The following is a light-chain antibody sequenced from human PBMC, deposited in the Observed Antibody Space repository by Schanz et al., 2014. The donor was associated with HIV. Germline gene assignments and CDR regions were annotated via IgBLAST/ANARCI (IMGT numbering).Light chain of an antibody. CDR2: KAS. CDR1: QSISSW. CDR3: QQYNDRSYT. V-gene: IGKV1-5*03. J-gene: IGKJ2*01. Sequence: DIQMTQSPSTLSASVGDRVTITCRASQSISSWLAWYQQKPGKAPKLVIYKASSLESGVPSRSSGSGSGTEFTLAISSLQPEDFATYYCQQYNDRSYTFGQGTKLEIK.